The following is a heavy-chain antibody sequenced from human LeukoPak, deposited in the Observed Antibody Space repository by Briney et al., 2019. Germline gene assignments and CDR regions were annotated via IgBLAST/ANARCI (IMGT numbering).Heavy chain of an antibody. D-gene: IGHD3-22*01. V-gene: IGHV1-69*05. Sequence: ASVKVSCKASGGTFSSYAISWVRQARGQGLEWMGGIIPIFGTANYAQKFQGRVTITTDESTSTAYMELSSLRSEDTAVYYCARGPYYYDSSGYYFDYWGQGTLVTVSS. CDR3: ARGPYYYDSSGYYFDY. J-gene: IGHJ4*02. CDR1: GGTFSSYA. CDR2: IIPIFGTA.